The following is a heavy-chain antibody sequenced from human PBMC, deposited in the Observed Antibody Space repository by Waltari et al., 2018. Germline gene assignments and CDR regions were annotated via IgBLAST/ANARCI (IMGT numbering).Heavy chain of an antibody. CDR2: IKQDGNGK. D-gene: IGHD3-22*01. CDR1: GFPFSSFG. Sequence: EVQLVESGGGLVQPGGSLRLSCAASGFPFSSFGMRWVRQAPGKGLEWVANIKQDGNGKYYVDSVKGRFTISRDNARNSLYLQMNGLRAEDTAVYYCARAENNYYDLGTYWGQGTLVTVSS. CDR3: ARAENNYYDLGTY. V-gene: IGHV3-7*01. J-gene: IGHJ4*02.